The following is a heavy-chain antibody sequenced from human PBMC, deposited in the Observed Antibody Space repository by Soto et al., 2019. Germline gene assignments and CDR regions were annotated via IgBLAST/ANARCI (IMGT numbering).Heavy chain of an antibody. Sequence: QVQLVQSGAEVKKPGASVKVSCKASGYTFTSYGISWVRQAPGQGVEWMGWISAYNGNTNYAHKLQGTVTMTTGTSTSTAYMQRRSLRSDDTDVYYCASDRGSYALDSWGQGTLVTVSS. CDR2: ISAYNGNT. J-gene: IGHJ4*02. D-gene: IGHD1-26*01. CDR1: GYTFTSYG. V-gene: IGHV1-18*01. CDR3: ASDRGSYALDS.